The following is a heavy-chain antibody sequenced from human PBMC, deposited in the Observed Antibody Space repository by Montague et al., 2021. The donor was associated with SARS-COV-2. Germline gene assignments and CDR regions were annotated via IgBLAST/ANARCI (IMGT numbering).Heavy chain of an antibody. V-gene: IGHV4-59*13. CDR1: GGSISNYY. Sequence: SETLSLTCTVSGGSISNYYWSWTRQSPGRGLEWIGYVYFTGKTNYNPSLKSRVTISVDTSKNQFSLRLTSVIAADSAVYYCARGDNYTSGWHPSGVLDYWGQGAPGIVSS. D-gene: IGHD6-19*01. J-gene: IGHJ4*02. CDR3: ARGDNYTSGWHPSGVLDY. CDR2: VYFTGKT.